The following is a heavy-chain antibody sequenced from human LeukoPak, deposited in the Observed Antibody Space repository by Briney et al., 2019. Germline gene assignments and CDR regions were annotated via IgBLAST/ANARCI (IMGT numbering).Heavy chain of an antibody. CDR1: GGSISSYY. V-gene: IGHV4-59*08. CDR3: ARHPYNNYEGVAFDI. J-gene: IGHJ3*02. D-gene: IGHD4-11*01. Sequence: SETLSLTCTVSGGSISSYYWSWIRQPPGKGLEWIGYIYYSGSTNYNPSLKSRVTISVDTSKNQFSLKLSSVTAADTAVYYCARHPYNNYEGVAFDIWGQGTMVTVSS. CDR2: IYYSGST.